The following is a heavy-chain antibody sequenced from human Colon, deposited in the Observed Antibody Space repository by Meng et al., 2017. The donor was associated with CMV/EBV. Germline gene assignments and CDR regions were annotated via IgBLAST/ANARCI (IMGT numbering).Heavy chain of an antibody. D-gene: IGHD2-21*01. Sequence: SETLSLTCTVYGGSFSAYFWSWIRQPPGQGLEWIGEINHSGNTNYNPSLKSRVTNSVDTSKNQFSLNLSSVTAADMAVYYCARGVKYCGGGVCHHYFDAWGQGTLVTVSS. J-gene: IGHJ4*02. CDR1: GGSFSAYF. V-gene: IGHV4-34*01. CDR2: INHSGNT. CDR3: ARGVKYCGGGVCHHYFDA.